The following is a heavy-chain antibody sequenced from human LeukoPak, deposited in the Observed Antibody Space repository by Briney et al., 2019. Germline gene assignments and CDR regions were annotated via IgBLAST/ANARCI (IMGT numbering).Heavy chain of an antibody. D-gene: IGHD3-10*01. CDR1: GFTFSSYA. Sequence: GGSLRLSCAASGFTFSSYAMHWVRQAPGKGLEYVSAISSNGGSTYYADSVKGRFTISRDNSKNTLYLQMSSLRTEDTAVYYCVKDGSGSYYTYYFDYWGQGTLVTVSS. CDR2: ISSNGGST. CDR3: VKDGSGSYYTYYFDY. J-gene: IGHJ4*02. V-gene: IGHV3-64D*06.